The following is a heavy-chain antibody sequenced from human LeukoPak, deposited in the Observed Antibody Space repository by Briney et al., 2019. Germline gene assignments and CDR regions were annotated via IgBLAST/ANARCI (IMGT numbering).Heavy chain of an antibody. Sequence: GGSLRLSRAASGFTFSSYAMAWIRQAPGKGLEWVSTVTNSGSSTYYADSVKGRFTISRDNSKNTLFLQMNSLRAEDTAVYYCAKEDYGGNSKTFDIWGQGTMVTVSS. J-gene: IGHJ3*02. CDR2: VTNSGSST. CDR3: AKEDYGGNSKTFDI. V-gene: IGHV3-23*01. D-gene: IGHD4-23*01. CDR1: GFTFSSYA.